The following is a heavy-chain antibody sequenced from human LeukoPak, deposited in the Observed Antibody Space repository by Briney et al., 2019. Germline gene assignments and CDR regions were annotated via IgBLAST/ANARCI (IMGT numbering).Heavy chain of an antibody. CDR3: ARGPLQTIPTSKIVVYYYPFDY. CDR2: INWNVGGT. J-gene: IGHJ4*02. D-gene: IGHD3-22*01. CDR1: GFNFDDYG. V-gene: IGHV3-20*04. Sequence: RAGGSLRVSCAASGFNFDDYGMSWVRQAPGKGLESVSCINWNVGGTGYADSVKGRFTISRENAKNSLYLQMNSLKAEDTALYYCARGPLQTIPTSKIVVYYYPFDYWGQGTLVTVSS.